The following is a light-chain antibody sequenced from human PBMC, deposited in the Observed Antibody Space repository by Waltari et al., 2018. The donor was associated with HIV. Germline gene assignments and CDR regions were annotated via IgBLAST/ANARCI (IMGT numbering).Light chain of an antibody. CDR3: QQVNRSPLT. J-gene: IGKJ4*01. CDR1: QGINHF. CDR2: STS. V-gene: IGKV1-9*01. Sequence: DIQLTQSPSFLSASVGDRVTITCRASQGINHFLAWYQKKPGKAPKLLIYSTSTLYSGVPSRFSGSGSGTEFTLTISSLQPEDFATYYCQQVNRSPLTFGGGTKVEIK.